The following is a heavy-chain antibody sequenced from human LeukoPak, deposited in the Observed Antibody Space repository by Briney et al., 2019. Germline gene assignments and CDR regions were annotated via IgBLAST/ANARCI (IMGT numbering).Heavy chain of an antibody. D-gene: IGHD2-21*02. CDR2: IYYSGST. V-gene: IGHV4-59*08. Sequence: SETLSLTCTVSGGSISSYYWSWIRQPPGKGLEWIGYIYYSGSTNYNPSLKSRVTISVDTSMNQFSLKLSSVTAADTAVYYCARRDGLDAFDIWGQGTMVTVSS. CDR3: ARRDGLDAFDI. J-gene: IGHJ3*02. CDR1: GGSISSYY.